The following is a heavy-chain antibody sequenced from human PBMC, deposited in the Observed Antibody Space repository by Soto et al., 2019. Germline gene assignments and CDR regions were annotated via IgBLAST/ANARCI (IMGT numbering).Heavy chain of an antibody. CDR2: IIPIFGTA. V-gene: IGHV1-69*13. J-gene: IGHJ6*02. CDR3: ASSLWEAAADDYYYYGMDV. D-gene: IGHD6-13*01. Sequence: GASVKVSCKASGGTFSSYAISWVRQAPGQGLEWMGGIIPIFGTANYAQKFQGRVTITADESTSTAYMELSSLRSEDTAVYYCASSLWEAAADDYYYYGMDVWGQGTTVTVSS. CDR1: GGTFSSYA.